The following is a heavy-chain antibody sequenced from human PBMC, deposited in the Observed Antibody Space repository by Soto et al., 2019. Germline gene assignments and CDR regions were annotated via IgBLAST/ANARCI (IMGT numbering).Heavy chain of an antibody. Sequence: QVHLVQSGTEVKKPGSSVKVSCKASGGTFSSSGFSWVRQAPGQGLEWMGMIVPSLDTTNYAQKFQARVTITADEVTSTAYMELRSLRSEDTVVYYCARWPQPRYTADHYAVDVWGQGTRVIVSS. D-gene: IGHD3-16*02. CDR2: IVPSLDTT. J-gene: IGHJ6*02. V-gene: IGHV1-69*11. CDR1: GGTFSSSG. CDR3: ARWPQPRYTADHYAVDV.